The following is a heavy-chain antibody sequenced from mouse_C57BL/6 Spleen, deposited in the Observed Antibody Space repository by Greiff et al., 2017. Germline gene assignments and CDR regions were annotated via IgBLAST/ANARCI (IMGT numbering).Heavy chain of an antibody. Sequence: EVQLQESGPGLVKPSQFLSLTCSVTGYSITSGYYWNWIRQFPGNKLEWMGYISYDGSNNYNPSLKNRISITRDTSKNQFFLKLNSVTTEDTATYYCARGGLTDAMDYWGQGTSVTVSS. J-gene: IGHJ4*01. CDR3: ARGGLTDAMDY. V-gene: IGHV3-6*01. D-gene: IGHD2-4*01. CDR2: ISYDGSN. CDR1: GYSITSGYY.